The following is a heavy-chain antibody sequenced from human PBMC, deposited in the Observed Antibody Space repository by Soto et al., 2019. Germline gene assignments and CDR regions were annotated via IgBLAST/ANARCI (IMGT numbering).Heavy chain of an antibody. CDR3: ACYSGDRRFHY. D-gene: IGHD2-21*02. J-gene: IGHJ4*02. V-gene: IGHV4-39*01. Sequence: SETLSLTCSVTGGSISSYSYYWGWTRQPPGKGLEWIGSIYYSGSTYYNPSLRSRVIIAVDTSQKQSSLKVNSVTAADTAVYYCACYSGDRRFHYWGQGTLVTVSS. CDR2: IYYSGST. CDR1: GGSISSYSYY.